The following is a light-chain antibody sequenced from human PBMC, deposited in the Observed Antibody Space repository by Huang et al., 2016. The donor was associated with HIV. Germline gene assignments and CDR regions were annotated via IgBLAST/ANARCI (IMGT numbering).Light chain of an antibody. CDR3: QQYYSSLWT. CDR2: WAS. V-gene: IGKV4-1*01. CDR1: QSLLYNSNNKNY. Sequence: DIVMTQSPDSLTVSLGERATIHCKSSQSLLYNSNNKNYLNWYQQKPGQPPKLLIYWASARESGGPDRFKGSGSGTNFALTINSLQAEDVAVYYCQQYYSSLWTFGQGTKVEIK. J-gene: IGKJ1*01.